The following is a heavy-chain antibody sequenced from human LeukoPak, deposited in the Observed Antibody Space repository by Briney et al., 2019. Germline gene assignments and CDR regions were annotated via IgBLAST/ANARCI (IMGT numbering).Heavy chain of an antibody. CDR1: GGSVSSGSYY. CDR3: ARVRVGATRTFDC. J-gene: IGHJ4*02. CDR2: ISYIGST. V-gene: IGHV4-39*01. D-gene: IGHD1-26*01. Sequence: SETLSLTCTVSGGSVSSGSYYWGWIRQPPGKGLEWIGSISYIGSTYHNPSLKSRATISVDTSKNQFSLKLSSVTAADTAVYYCARVRVGATRTFDCWGQGTLVTVSS.